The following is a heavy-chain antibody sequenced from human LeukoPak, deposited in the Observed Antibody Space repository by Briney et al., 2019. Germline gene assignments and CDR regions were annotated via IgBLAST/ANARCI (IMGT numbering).Heavy chain of an antibody. CDR2: IYYSGST. CDR1: GGSISSYY. CDR3: ARDGYYDSSDYYAAFDI. J-gene: IGHJ3*02. V-gene: IGHV4-59*01. Sequence: SETLSLTCTVSGGSISSYYWSWIRQPPGKGLEWIGYIYYSGSTNYNPSLKSRVTISVDTSKNQFSLKLTSVTAADTAVYYCARDGYYDSSDYYAAFDIWGQGTMVTVSS. D-gene: IGHD3-22*01.